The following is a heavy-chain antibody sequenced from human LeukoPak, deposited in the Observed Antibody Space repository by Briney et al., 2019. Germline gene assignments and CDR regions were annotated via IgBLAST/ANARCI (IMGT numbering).Heavy chain of an antibody. J-gene: IGHJ4*02. CDR1: GFTFSSYW. CDR3: ARWLSDKIDSNGYLDY. CDR2: IKQDGSEK. V-gene: IGHV3-7*01. D-gene: IGHD5-18*01. Sequence: GGSLRLSCAASGFTFSSYWTSWVRQAPGKGLEWVANIKQDGSEKYYVDSVKGRFTISRDNSKNTLYLQMNSLRAEDTAVYYCARWLSDKIDSNGYLDYWGQGTLVTVSS.